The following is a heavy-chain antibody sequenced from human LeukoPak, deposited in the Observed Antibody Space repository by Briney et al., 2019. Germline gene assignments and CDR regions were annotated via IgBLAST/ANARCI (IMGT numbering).Heavy chain of an antibody. CDR2: IYHSGST. CDR1: GGSISSGGYS. J-gene: IGHJ5*02. Sequence: SETLSLTCAVSGGSISSGGYSWSWIRQPPGKGLEWIGYIYHSGSTYYNPSLKSRVTISVDRSKNQFSLKLSSVTAADTAVYYCAREGGLSYNWFDPWGQGTLVTVSS. V-gene: IGHV4-30-2*01. D-gene: IGHD3-16*01. CDR3: AREGGLSYNWFDP.